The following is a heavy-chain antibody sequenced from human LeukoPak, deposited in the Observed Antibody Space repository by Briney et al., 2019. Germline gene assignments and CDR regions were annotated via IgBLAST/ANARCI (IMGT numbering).Heavy chain of an antibody. J-gene: IGHJ4*02. CDR1: GGSFSGYY. D-gene: IGHD3-10*01. CDR2: INHSGST. V-gene: IGHV4-34*01. Sequence: SETLSLTCAVYGGSFSGYYWSWIRQPPGKGLEWIGEINHSGSTNYNPSLKSRVTISVDTSKNQFSLKLSSVTAADTAVYYCARDTSPETFRVWGQGTLVTVSS. CDR3: ARDTSPETFRV.